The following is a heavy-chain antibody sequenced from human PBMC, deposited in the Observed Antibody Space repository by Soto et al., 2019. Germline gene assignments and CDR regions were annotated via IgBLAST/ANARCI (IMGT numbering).Heavy chain of an antibody. CDR3: ARVYGDYGDY. CDR2: IKQDGSEK. V-gene: IGHV3-7*01. J-gene: IGHJ4*02. D-gene: IGHD4-17*01. Sequence: EVQLVESGGGLVQPGGSLRLSCAASGSTFSSYWMSWVRQAPGKGLEWVANIKQDGSEKYYVDSVKGRFTISRDNAKNSLYLQMNSLRAEDTAVYYCARVYGDYGDYWGQGTLVTVSS. CDR1: GSTFSSYW.